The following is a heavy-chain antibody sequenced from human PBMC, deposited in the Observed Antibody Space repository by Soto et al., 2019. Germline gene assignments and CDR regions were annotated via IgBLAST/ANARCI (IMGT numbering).Heavy chain of an antibody. J-gene: IGHJ4*02. CDR1: GFTFSSYA. CDR2: ISYDGSNK. V-gene: IGHV3-30-3*01. D-gene: IGHD3-9*01. Sequence: GGSLRLSCAASGFTFSSYAMHWVRQAPGKGLEGVAVISYDGSNKYYADSVKGRFTISRDNSKNTLYLQMNSLRAEDTAVYYCADGDILRHWGQGTLVTVS. CDR3: ADGDILRH.